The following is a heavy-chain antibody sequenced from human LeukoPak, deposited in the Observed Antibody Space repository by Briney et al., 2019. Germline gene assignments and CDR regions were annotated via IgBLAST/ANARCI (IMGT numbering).Heavy chain of an antibody. Sequence: GGSLRLSCAASGFTFSSHAMRWVRQAPGKGLEWVSAISGSGGSTYYADSVKGRFTISRDNSKNTLYLQMNSLRAEDTAVYYCAKLGGDHKYYYYYMDVWGRGTTVTVSS. D-gene: IGHD2-21*02. V-gene: IGHV3-23*01. J-gene: IGHJ6*03. CDR2: ISGSGGST. CDR3: AKLGGDHKYYYYYMDV. CDR1: GFTFSSHA.